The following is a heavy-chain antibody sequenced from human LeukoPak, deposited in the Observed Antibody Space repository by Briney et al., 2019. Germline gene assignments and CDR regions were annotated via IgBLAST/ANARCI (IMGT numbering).Heavy chain of an antibody. CDR3: ARVEPAIAAAGHFDY. Sequence: PSETLSLTCTVSGGSISSYYWSWIRQPPGKGLEWIGYIYYSGSTNYNPSLKSRVTISVDTSKNQFSLKLSSVTAADTAVYYCARVEPAIAAAGHFDYWGQGTLVTVSS. CDR2: IYYSGST. CDR1: GGSISSYY. D-gene: IGHD6-13*01. V-gene: IGHV4-59*01. J-gene: IGHJ4*02.